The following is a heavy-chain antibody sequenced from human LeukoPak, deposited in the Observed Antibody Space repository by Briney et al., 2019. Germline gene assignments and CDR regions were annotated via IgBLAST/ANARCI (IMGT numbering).Heavy chain of an antibody. J-gene: IGHJ3*02. CDR1: GFTVSSNY. Sequence: GGSLRLSCAASGFTVSSNYMSWVRQAPGKGLEWDSVIYSGGSTYYADSVKGRFTISRDNSKNTLYLQMNSLRAEDTAVYYCARERDEDAFDIWGQGTMVTVSS. V-gene: IGHV3-53*01. CDR2: IYSGGST. CDR3: ARERDEDAFDI. D-gene: IGHD2-21*02.